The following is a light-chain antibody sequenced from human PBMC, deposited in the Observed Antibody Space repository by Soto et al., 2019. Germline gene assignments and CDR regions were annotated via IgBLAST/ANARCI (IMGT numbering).Light chain of an antibody. Sequence: EIVSTQSPPTLSFCPLEIATLSCRASQSVSSNLAWYQQKPGQAPRLLIYGASTRATGIPARFSGSGSGTEFTLTISSLQSEDFAVYYCQQYNNWPWTFGQGTKVDIK. CDR3: QQYNNWPWT. CDR2: GAS. V-gene: IGKV3-15*01. J-gene: IGKJ1*01. CDR1: QSVSSN.